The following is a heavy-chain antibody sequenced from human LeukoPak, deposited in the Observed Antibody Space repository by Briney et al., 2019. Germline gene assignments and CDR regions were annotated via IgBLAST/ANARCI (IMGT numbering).Heavy chain of an antibody. CDR3: ARVTTVMLFDY. J-gene: IGHJ4*02. D-gene: IGHD4-17*01. CDR2: IYYSGST. V-gene: IGHV4-30-4*01. Sequence: SETLFLTCTVSGGSISSGDYYWSWIRQPPGKGLEWIGYIYYSGSTYYNPSLKSRVTISVDTSKNQFSLKLSSVTAADTAVYYCARVTTVMLFDYWGQGTLVTVSS. CDR1: GGSISSGDYY.